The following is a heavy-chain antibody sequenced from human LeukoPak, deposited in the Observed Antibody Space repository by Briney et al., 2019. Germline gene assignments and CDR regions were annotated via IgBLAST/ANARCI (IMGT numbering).Heavy chain of an antibody. Sequence: PSETLSLTCTVSGGSISSGDYYWSWIRQPPGKGLEWIGYIYYSGSTYYNPSLKSRVTISVDTSNDQFSLKLSSVTAVYTPVYYCARGENYDILTGYLFDYWGQGTLVTVSS. D-gene: IGHD3-9*01. CDR3: ARGENYDILTGYLFDY. V-gene: IGHV4-30-4*01. CDR1: GGSISSGDYY. CDR2: IYYSGST. J-gene: IGHJ4*02.